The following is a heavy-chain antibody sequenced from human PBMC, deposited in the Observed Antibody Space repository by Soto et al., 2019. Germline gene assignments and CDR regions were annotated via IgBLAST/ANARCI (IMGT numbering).Heavy chain of an antibody. D-gene: IGHD4-17*01. CDR1: GFTFSNAW. Sequence: EVQMVESGGGLVKPGGSLILSCAASGFTFSNAWMNWVRQAPGKWLEWVGRIKSKTDGGTKDYAAPVKGRFTISIDDSKITLYLQMNSLKTEDTAVYYCTIQSTYYGDYSYYSYGMDVWGQGTTVTVSS. CDR3: TIQSTYYGDYSYYSYGMDV. CDR2: IKSKTDGGTK. V-gene: IGHV3-15*07. J-gene: IGHJ6*02.